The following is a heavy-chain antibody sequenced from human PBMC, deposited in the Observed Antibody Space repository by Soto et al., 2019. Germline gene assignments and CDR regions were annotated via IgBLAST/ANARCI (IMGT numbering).Heavy chain of an antibody. CDR1: GLTLSSYS. D-gene: IGHD1-20*01. CDR2: ISSSSSTI. J-gene: IGHJ4*02. CDR3: ARDLGIAFDY. Sequence: EVQLVESGGALVKPGGSLRLSVPAPGLTLSSYSMNWVRKLPGKGLEWVSYISSSSSTIYNADPVKGRFTISRDNAKNSLYLQMNSLRDEDTAVYYCARDLGIAFDYWGQGTLVTVSS. V-gene: IGHV3-48*02.